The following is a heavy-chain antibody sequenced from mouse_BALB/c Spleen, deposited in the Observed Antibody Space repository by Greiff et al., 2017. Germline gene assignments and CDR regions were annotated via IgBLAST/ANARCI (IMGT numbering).Heavy chain of an antibody. V-gene: IGHV5-2*01. CDR3: ARRDGDYAGFAY. D-gene: IGHD2-13*01. CDR2: INSDGGST. CDR1: EYEFPSHD. J-gene: IGHJ3*01. Sequence: EVKVVESGGGLVQPGESLKLSCESNEYEFPSHDMSWVRKTPEKRLELVAAINSDGGSTYYPDTMERRFIISRDNTKKTLYLQMSSLRSEDTALYYCARRDGDYAGFAYWGQGTLVTVSA.